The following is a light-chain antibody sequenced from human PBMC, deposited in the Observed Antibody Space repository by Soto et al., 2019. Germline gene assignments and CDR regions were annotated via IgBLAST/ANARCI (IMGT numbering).Light chain of an antibody. V-gene: IGLV1-47*01. CDR1: SSNIGSNH. Sequence: QPVLTQPPSASGTPGQRVTISCSGSSSNIGSNHVYWHQQLPGTAPKLLIYKNDQRPSGVPDRFSGSKSGTSASLAISGLRSEDEAEYYCAAWDDSLSGVVFGGGTKVTVL. CDR2: KND. J-gene: IGLJ2*01. CDR3: AAWDDSLSGVV.